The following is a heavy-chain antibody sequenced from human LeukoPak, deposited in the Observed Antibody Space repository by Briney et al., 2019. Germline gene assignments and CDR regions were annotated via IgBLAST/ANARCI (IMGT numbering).Heavy chain of an antibody. CDR3: AKDVGSGSYYQDAFDI. J-gene: IGHJ3*02. D-gene: IGHD3-10*01. CDR2: ISYDGSNK. CDR1: GFTFRSYG. Sequence: PGGSLRLSCAASGFTFRSYGMHWVRQAPGKGLEWVAVISYDGSNKYYADSVKGRFTISRDNSKNTLYLQMNSLRAEYTAVYYCAKDVGSGSYYQDAFDIWGQGTMVTVSS. V-gene: IGHV3-30*18.